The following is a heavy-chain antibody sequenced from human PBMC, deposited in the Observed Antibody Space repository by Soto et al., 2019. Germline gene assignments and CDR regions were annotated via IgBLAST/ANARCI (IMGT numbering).Heavy chain of an antibody. CDR1: GFTFSSYG. V-gene: IGHV3-30-3*01. Sequence: SLRLSCAASGFTFSSYGMHWGRQAPGKGLEWVAVISYDGSNKYYADSVKGRFTISRDNSKNTLYLQMNSLRAEDTAVYYCARDRSSGWNFDYWGQGTLVTVSS. CDR3: ARDRSSGWNFDY. CDR2: ISYDGSNK. D-gene: IGHD6-19*01. J-gene: IGHJ4*02.